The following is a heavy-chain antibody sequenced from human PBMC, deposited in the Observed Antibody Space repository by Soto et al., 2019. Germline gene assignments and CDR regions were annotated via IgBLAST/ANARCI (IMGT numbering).Heavy chain of an antibody. CDR2: ISYDGSNK. Sequence: GGSLRLSCAASGFTFSSYAMHWVRQAPGKGLEWVAVISYDGSNKYYADSVKGRFTISRDNSKNTLYLQMNSLRAEDTAVYYCARDPGPPLPPFDPWGQGTLVTVSS. CDR1: GFTFSSYA. CDR3: ARDPGPPLPPFDP. V-gene: IGHV3-30-3*01. J-gene: IGHJ5*02.